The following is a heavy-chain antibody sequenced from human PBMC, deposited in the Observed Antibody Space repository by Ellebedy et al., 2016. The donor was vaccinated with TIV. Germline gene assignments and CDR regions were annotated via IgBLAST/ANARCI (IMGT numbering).Heavy chain of an antibody. J-gene: IGHJ4*02. D-gene: IGHD6-25*01. V-gene: IGHV4-59*01. CDR2: IYYSGNT. Sequence: MPSETLSLTCTVSGGSISSYYWSWIRQPPGKGLEWIGYIYYSGNTNYNPSLKSRVTISVDTSKNQFSLKLSSVTAAATAVYYCARGPYSSAPFDYWGQGTLITVSS. CDR3: ARGPYSSAPFDY. CDR1: GGSISSYY.